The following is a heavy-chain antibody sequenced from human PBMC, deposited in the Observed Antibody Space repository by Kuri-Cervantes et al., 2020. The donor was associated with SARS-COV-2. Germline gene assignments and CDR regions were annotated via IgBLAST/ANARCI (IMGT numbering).Heavy chain of an antibody. CDR3: ATTPPNYYYMDV. CDR1: GYTFTGYY. V-gene: IGHV1-2*02. CDR2: INPNSGGT. J-gene: IGHJ6*03. D-gene: IGHD1/OR15-1a*01. Sequence: ASVKVSCKASGYTFTGYYMHWVRQAPGQGLEWMGWINPNSGGTNYAQKFQGRVTMTRDTSISTAYMELSSLRSEDTAVYYCATTPPNYYYMDVWGKGTTVTVSS.